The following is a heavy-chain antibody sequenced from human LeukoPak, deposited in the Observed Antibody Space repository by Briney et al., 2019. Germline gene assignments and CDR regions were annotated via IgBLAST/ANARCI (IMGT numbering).Heavy chain of an antibody. CDR1: GFTFSSYG. V-gene: IGHV3-30*18. D-gene: IGHD6-19*01. CDR2: ISYDGSNK. CDR3: AKAKNSSGWSGGDY. Sequence: GGSLRLSCAASGFTFSSYGMHWVRQAPGKGLEWVAVISYDGSNKYYADSVKGRFTISRDNSKNTLYLQMNSLRAEDTAVYYCAKAKNSSGWSGGDYWGQGTLVTVSS. J-gene: IGHJ4*02.